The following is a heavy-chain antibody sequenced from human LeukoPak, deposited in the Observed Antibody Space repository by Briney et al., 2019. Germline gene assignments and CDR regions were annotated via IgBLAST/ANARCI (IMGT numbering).Heavy chain of an antibody. Sequence: PGGSLRLSCAASGFTFSIYTMNWVRQAPGKGLEWVSYISSTSVNIDYADSVKGRFTISRDNAKNSLYLQMNSLRGEDTAVYYCARRQLGPPLWDAFDVWGQGTMVTVSS. CDR2: ISSTSVNI. J-gene: IGHJ3*01. D-gene: IGHD7-27*01. CDR1: GFTFSIYT. V-gene: IGHV3-48*04. CDR3: ARRQLGPPLWDAFDV.